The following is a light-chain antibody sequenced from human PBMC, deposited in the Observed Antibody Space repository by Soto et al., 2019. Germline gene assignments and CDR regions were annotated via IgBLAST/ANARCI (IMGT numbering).Light chain of an antibody. J-gene: IGKJ1*01. CDR1: QSVNSN. CDR2: GAS. CDR3: QQYNNWPQT. Sequence: EIVMTQSPATLSVSPGERATLSCRASQSVNSNLAWYQQKPGQAPRLLIYGASTRATGIPARFSGSGSGTEFTHTISSLQSEDFAVYYCQQYNNWPQTFGQGTKVEIK. V-gene: IGKV3-15*01.